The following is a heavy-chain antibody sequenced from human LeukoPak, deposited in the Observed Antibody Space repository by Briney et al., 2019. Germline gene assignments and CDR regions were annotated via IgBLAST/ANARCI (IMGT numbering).Heavy chain of an antibody. J-gene: IGHJ4*02. CDR3: AKDLALICCLDY. Sequence: GGSLRLSCAASGFTFSSYGMHWVRQAPGKGLEWVAVIWYDGSNKYYVDSVKGRFTISRDNSKNTLYLQMNSLRAEDTAVYYCAKDLALICCLDYWGQGTLVTVSS. CDR2: IWYDGSNK. V-gene: IGHV3-33*06. CDR1: GFTFSSYG. D-gene: IGHD2-8*01.